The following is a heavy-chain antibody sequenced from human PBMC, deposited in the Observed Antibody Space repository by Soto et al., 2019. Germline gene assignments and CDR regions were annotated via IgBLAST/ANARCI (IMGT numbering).Heavy chain of an antibody. CDR2: IYQSGVT. CDR3: AGMPYTSGLRVDP. D-gene: IGHD6-19*01. V-gene: IGHV4-30-2*01. J-gene: IGHJ5*02. Sequence: PSDTLCLTCNMSGDSYSISTYSWSWIRQPPGKALQWIGFIYQSGVTSYNPSLASRVSISLDRSNNQCSLKLKSVTAADTAVYFCAGMPYTSGLRVDPWGPGTLVT. CDR1: GDSYSISTYS.